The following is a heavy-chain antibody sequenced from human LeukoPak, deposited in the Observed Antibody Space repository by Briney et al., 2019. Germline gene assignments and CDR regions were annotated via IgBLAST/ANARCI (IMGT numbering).Heavy chain of an antibody. V-gene: IGHV3-49*04. Sequence: GGSLRLSCTASGFTFGDYAMSWVRQAPGKGLEWVGFIRSKAYGGTTEYAASVKGRFTISRDDSKSIAYLQMNSLKTEDTAVYYCTIAAAGPFDYWGQGTLVTVPS. CDR1: GFTFGDYA. CDR2: IRSKAYGGTT. J-gene: IGHJ4*02. CDR3: TIAAAGPFDY. D-gene: IGHD6-13*01.